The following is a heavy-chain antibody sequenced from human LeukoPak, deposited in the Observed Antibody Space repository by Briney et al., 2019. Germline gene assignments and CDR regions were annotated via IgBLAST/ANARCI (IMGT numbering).Heavy chain of an antibody. Sequence: SETLSLTCSVSDDSITMYYWTWIRQPPGKGLEWIGYVDHTGSTNFNPSLNGRVSISRDTTNNLFSLKLSSVTAADTAVYYCARHGQVVIPQTSLDLWGRGTLVTVSS. CDR2: VDHTGST. D-gene: IGHD3-22*01. CDR3: ARHGQVVIPQTSLDL. V-gene: IGHV4-59*08. J-gene: IGHJ2*01. CDR1: DDSITMYY.